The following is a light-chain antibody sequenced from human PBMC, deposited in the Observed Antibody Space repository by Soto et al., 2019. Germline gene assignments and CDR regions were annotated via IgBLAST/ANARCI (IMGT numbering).Light chain of an antibody. CDR1: QSVSSY. CDR2: DAS. Sequence: EIVLTQSPATLSLSPGERATLSCRASQSVSSYLAWYQQKSGQAPRLLIYDASNRATGIPARFSGSGSGTDFTLTISSLEPEDFAVYYCQQRSNWPLTFGGGTMVEIK. V-gene: IGKV3-11*01. CDR3: QQRSNWPLT. J-gene: IGKJ4*01.